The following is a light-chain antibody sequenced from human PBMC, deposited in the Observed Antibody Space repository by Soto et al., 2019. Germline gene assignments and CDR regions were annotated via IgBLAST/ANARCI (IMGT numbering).Light chain of an antibody. CDR3: QQNYLSPWT. CDR2: TSS. J-gene: IGKJ1*01. CDR1: QSIRNF. Sequence: DIQMTQSPSSLSASVGDGVTITCRTSQSIRNFLNWYQQKPGTVPKLLIFTSSTLESGVPSRFSGGGSGTDFTLTINNLQPEDFATYFCQQNYLSPWTFGPGTRVDIK. V-gene: IGKV1-39*01.